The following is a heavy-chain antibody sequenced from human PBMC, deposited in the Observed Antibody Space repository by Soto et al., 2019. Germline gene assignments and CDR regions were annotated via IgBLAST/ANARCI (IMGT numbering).Heavy chain of an antibody. CDR3: ARGRYGDH. Sequence: QVHLVQSGAEVKKPGASVKVSCKGSGYAFTTYGITWVRQAPGQGLEWMGWISAHNGNTNYAQKLQGRVTVTRDTSTSPAYMELRSLRSDDTAVYYCARGRYGDHWGQGALVTVSS. D-gene: IGHD1-1*01. V-gene: IGHV1-18*01. CDR1: GYAFTTYG. J-gene: IGHJ4*02. CDR2: ISAHNGNT.